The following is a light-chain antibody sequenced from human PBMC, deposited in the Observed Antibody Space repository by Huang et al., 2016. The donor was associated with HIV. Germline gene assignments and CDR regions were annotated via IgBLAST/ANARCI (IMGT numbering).Light chain of an antibody. V-gene: IGKV3-11*01. CDR2: DSG. CDR3: QHRANWPRT. CDR1: QSVSTY. Sequence: EIVLTPSPATLSLSPGDRATLSCRTSQSVSTYLAWYHQKPSQAPRLLIYDSGTRPTGNPARFSVSGSGTDFTLTISSLEREDYAVYYCQHRANWPRTFGQGTKLEI. J-gene: IGKJ2*01.